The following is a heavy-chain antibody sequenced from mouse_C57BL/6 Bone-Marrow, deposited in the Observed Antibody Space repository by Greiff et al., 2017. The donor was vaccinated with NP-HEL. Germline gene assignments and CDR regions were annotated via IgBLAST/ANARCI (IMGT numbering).Heavy chain of an antibody. CDR2: ISDGGSYT. V-gene: IGHV5-4*01. CDR3: ARDQRD. Sequence: EVQLVESGGGLVKPGGSLKLSCAASGFTFSSYAMSWVRQTPEKRLEWVATISDGGSYTYYPDNVKGRFTISRDNAKNNLYLQMSHLKSEDTAMYYCARDQRDWGQGTLVTVSA. J-gene: IGHJ3*01. CDR1: GFTFSSYA.